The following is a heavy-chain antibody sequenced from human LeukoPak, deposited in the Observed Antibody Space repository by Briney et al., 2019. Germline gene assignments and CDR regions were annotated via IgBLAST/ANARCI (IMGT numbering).Heavy chain of an antibody. V-gene: IGHV1-69*05. J-gene: IGHJ3*02. CDR2: IIPIFGTA. CDR3: ARGGSSGWYGNAFDI. CDR1: GGTFSSYA. Sequence: GASVKVSCKASGGTFSSYAISWVRQAPGQGLEWMGGIIPIFGTANYAQKFQGRVTITMDESTSTAYMELRSLRSDDTAVYYCARGGSSGWYGNAFDIWGQGTMVTVSS. D-gene: IGHD6-19*01.